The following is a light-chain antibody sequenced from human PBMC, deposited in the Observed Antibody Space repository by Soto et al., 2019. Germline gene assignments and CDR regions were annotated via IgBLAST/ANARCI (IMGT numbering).Light chain of an antibody. CDR2: IND. J-gene: IGLJ7*01. V-gene: IGLV1-44*01. CDR3: ATWDDDLNAAV. CDR1: SSNIAGNT. Sequence: QSALTQPPSLSGTPGQRVTISCSGSSSNIAGNTVHWYQHLPGTAPKLLTYINDQRHSGVPGRVSASTSGTSASLAISGLQADDEADYYCATWDDDLNAAVFGGGTQLTVL.